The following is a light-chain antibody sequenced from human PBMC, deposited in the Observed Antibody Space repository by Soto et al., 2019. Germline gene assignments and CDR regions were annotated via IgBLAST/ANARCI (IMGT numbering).Light chain of an antibody. CDR3: QQSYSTPLT. CDR2: AAS. Sequence: DIQMTQSPSSLSASVGDRVTIPCRASQSIDTYLNWYQQKPGKAPKLLIYAASSLQSGVPSRFSGSGSGTEFTLTISNLQPEDFATYFCQQSYSTPLTFGGGTKVDI. CDR1: QSIDTY. J-gene: IGKJ4*01. V-gene: IGKV1-39*01.